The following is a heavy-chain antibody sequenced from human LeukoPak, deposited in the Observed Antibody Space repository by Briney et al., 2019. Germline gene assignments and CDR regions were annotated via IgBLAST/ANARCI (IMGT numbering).Heavy chain of an antibody. CDR3: ARGHQPPYYGMDV. CDR1: GGTFSSYT. V-gene: IGHV1-69*02. Sequence: SVKVSCKASGGTFSSYTISWVRQAPGQGLELMGRIIPILGIANYAQKFQGRVTITADKSTSTAYMELSSLRSEDTAVFYCARGHQPPYYGMDVWGQGTTVTVSS. J-gene: IGHJ6*02. CDR2: IIPILGIA.